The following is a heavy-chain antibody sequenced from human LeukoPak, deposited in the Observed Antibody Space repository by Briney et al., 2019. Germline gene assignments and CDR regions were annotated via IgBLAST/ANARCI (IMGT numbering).Heavy chain of an antibody. J-gene: IGHJ4*02. CDR2: IYYSGST. CDR3: AVNHYCSGGSCSPYYFDY. CDR1: GGSISSYY. D-gene: IGHD2-15*01. V-gene: IGHV4-59*08. Sequence: SETLSLTCTVSGGSISSYYWSLIRQPPGKGLEWIGYIYYSGSTYYNPSLKSRVTISVDTSKNQFSLKLSSVTAADTAVYYCAVNHYCSGGSCSPYYFDYWGQGTLVTVSS.